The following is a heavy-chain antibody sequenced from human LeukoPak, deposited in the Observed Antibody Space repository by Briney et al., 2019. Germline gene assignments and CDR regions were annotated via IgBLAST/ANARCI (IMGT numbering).Heavy chain of an antibody. CDR2: INPNSGGT. D-gene: IGHD5-18*01. V-gene: IGHV1-2*02. CDR1: RYTFTDYY. J-gene: IGHJ4*02. Sequence: ASVKVSCKASRYTFTDYYMHWVRQAPGQGLECMGWINPNSGGTNYAQKFQGRVTMTRDTSISTAYMELSRLRSDDTAVYYCARGGLPDQKYSYGYDFDYWGQGTLVTVSS. CDR3: ARGGLPDQKYSYGYDFDY.